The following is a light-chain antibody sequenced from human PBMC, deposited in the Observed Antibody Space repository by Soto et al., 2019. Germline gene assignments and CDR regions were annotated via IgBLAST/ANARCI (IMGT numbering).Light chain of an antibody. CDR3: TSYTSTSTLV. CDR2: EAA. Sequence: QSALTQPASVCGSPGQSITISCTGTSNDIGANNYVSWYQHHPGKAPKILIYEAANRPSGVSHRFSGSKSGNTASLTISGLQAEDEADYFCTSYTSTSTLVFGGGTKLTVL. V-gene: IGLV2-14*01. J-gene: IGLJ2*01. CDR1: SNDIGANNY.